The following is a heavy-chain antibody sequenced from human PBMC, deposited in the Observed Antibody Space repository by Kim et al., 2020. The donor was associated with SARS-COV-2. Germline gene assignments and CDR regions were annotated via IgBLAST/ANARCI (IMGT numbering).Heavy chain of an antibody. V-gene: IGHV4-30-2*04. Sequence: NPSLQGRLTLSLDTSKNHFSLRLSSVTAADTALYYCARASTVVKQGAIDYWGQGALFTVSS. D-gene: IGHD2-15*01. CDR3: ARASTVVKQGAIDY. J-gene: IGHJ4*02.